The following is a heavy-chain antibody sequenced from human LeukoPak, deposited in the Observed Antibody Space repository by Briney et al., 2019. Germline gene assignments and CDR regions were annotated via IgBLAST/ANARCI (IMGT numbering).Heavy chain of an antibody. Sequence: GGSLRLSCAASGFTFDDYAMHWVRQAPGKGLEWVSGISWNSGSIGYADSVKGRFTISRDNAKNSLYLQMNSLRAEDTALYYCATTSGSYPFDYWGQGTLVTVSS. D-gene: IGHD1-26*01. J-gene: IGHJ4*02. V-gene: IGHV3-9*01. CDR3: ATTSGSYPFDY. CDR1: GFTFDDYA. CDR2: ISWNSGSI.